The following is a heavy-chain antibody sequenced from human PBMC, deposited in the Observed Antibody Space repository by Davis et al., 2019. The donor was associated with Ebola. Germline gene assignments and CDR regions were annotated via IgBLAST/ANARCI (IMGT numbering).Heavy chain of an antibody. J-gene: IGHJ4*02. V-gene: IGHV1-18*04. CDR3: ARGEGAPDN. D-gene: IGHD1-26*01. CDR1: GYIFVDYG. Sequence: AASVKVSCKASGYIFVDYGITWVRQAPGQGLEWLGWIRTYDGNTNYAQKLQDRVTMTTDTPTTTVFMELRNLRSDDTAVYWCARGEGAPDNWGQGTLVTVSS. CDR2: IRTYDGNT.